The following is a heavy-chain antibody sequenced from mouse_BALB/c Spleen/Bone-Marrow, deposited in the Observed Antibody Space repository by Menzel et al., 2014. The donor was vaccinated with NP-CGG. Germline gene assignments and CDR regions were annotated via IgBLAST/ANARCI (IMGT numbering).Heavy chain of an antibody. CDR1: GFDFSRYW. D-gene: IGHD1-1*01. CDR3: ARPDYYGYLNY. V-gene: IGHV4-1*02. J-gene: IGHJ2*01. Sequence: LVEPGGSLKLSCAASGFDFSRYWMSWVRQAPGKGLEWIGEINPDSRTINYSPSLKDKFIISRDNAKNTLYLRLNKVRSEDTALYYCARPDYYGYLNYWGQGTTLTVSS. CDR2: INPDSRTI.